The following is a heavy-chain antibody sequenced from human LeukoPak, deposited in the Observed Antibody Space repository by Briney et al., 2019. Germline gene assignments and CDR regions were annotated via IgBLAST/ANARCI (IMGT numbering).Heavy chain of an antibody. CDR2: IYYSGST. Sequence: PSETLSLTCTVSGGSISSSSYYWGWIRQPPGKGLEWIGSIYYSGSTYYNPSLKSRVTISVDKSKNQFSLKLSSVTAADTAVYYCARETAPVVAMAFDIWGQGTMVTVSS. CDR1: GGSISSSSYY. D-gene: IGHD2-15*01. CDR3: ARETAPVVAMAFDI. V-gene: IGHV4-39*07. J-gene: IGHJ3*02.